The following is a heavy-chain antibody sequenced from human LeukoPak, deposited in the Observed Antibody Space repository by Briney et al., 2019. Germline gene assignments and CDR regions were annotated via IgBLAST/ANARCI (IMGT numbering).Heavy chain of an antibody. CDR2: IYYSGST. Sequence: SETLSLTCTVSGGSISSYYWSWIRQPPGKGLEWIGYIYYSGSTNYNPSLKSRVTISVDTSKNQFSLKLSSVTAADTAVYYCASPTTVTTGGAFDIWGQGTMVTVSS. J-gene: IGHJ3*02. D-gene: IGHD4-17*01. CDR1: GGSISSYY. V-gene: IGHV4-59*01. CDR3: ASPTTVTTGGAFDI.